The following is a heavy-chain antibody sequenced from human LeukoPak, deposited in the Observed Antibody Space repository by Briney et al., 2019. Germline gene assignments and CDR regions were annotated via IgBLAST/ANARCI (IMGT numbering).Heavy chain of an antibody. V-gene: IGHV1-8*01. J-gene: IGHJ4*02. CDR1: GYTFTSYD. D-gene: IGHD6-13*01. Sequence: GASVKVSCKASGYTFTSYDINWVRQAPGQGLEWMGWMNPNSGNTGYARKFQGRVTMTRNTSISTAYMELSSLRSEDTAVYYCARAGISSPAPDYWGQGTLVTVSS. CDR2: MNPNSGNT. CDR3: ARAGISSPAPDY.